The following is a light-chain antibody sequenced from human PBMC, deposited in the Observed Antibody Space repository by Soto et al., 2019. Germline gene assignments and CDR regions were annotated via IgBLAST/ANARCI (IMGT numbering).Light chain of an antibody. V-gene: IGKV1-12*01. CDR1: QGISNR. CDR3: QQANSFPLT. Sequence: DLQMTQSPSSVSASVGDRVSITCRASQGISNRLAWYQQKPGRAPKLLIYTGSSLQSGVPSRFSGTGSGTDFTLTISSLQPEDVATYYCQQANSFPLTFGGGTKVEIK. CDR2: TGS. J-gene: IGKJ4*01.